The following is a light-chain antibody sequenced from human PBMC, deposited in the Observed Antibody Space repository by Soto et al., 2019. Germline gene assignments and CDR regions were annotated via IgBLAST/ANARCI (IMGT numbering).Light chain of an antibody. CDR2: DAS. V-gene: IGKV1-5*01. CDR1: QTISSW. CDR3: QHYNSYSEA. Sequence: DIPMTQSPSTLSGSVGDRVTITCRASQTISSWLAWYQQKPGKAPKLLIYDASSLESGVPSRFSGSGSGTEFTLTISSLQPDDFATYYCQHYNSYSEAFGQGTKVDI. J-gene: IGKJ1*01.